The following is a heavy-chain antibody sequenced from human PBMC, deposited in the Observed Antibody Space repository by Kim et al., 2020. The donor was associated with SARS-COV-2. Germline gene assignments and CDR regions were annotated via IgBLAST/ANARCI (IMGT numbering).Heavy chain of an antibody. J-gene: IGHJ4*02. CDR3: ARPPHYYDSGDNSDY. Sequence: PSLKSRVTISLDASKNQLSLKLSSVTAADTAVYYCARPPHYYDSGDNSDYWGQGTLVTVSS. V-gene: IGHV4-39*01. D-gene: IGHD3-22*01.